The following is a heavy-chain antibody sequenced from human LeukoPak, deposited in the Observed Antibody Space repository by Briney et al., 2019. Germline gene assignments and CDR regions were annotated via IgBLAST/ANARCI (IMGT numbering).Heavy chain of an antibody. CDR2: IYYSGST. J-gene: IGHJ4*02. D-gene: IGHD3-9*01. CDR3: ARTSPGLGYHFDY. Sequence: KPSETLSLTCTVSGGSISNYYWSWIRQPPGKRLEWIGYIYYSGSTNYNPSLKSRVTISVDTSKNQFSLKLSSVTAADTAVYYCARTSPGLGYHFDYWGQGTLVTVSS. V-gene: IGHV4-59*01. CDR1: GGSISNYY.